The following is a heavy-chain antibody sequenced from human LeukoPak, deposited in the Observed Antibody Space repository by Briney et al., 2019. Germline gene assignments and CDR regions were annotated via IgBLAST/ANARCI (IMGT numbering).Heavy chain of an antibody. CDR3: ARDHSSGWYSDYFDY. Sequence: GGSLRLSCSASGFTFSSFVMHWVRQAPGKGLEYVPRITSNGGSTYYADSVKGRFTISRDNSKNTLYLQMNSLRAEDTAVYYCARDHSSGWYSDYFDYWGQGTLVTVSS. CDR2: ITSNGGST. J-gene: IGHJ4*02. CDR1: GFTFSSFV. D-gene: IGHD6-19*01. V-gene: IGHV3-64*04.